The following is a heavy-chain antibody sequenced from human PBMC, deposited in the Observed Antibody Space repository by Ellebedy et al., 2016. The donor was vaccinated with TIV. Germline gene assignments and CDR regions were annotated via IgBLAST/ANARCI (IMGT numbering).Heavy chain of an antibody. Sequence: SLKIPCAAPGFTFHDYAMHWVRQAPGKGLEWVSGISWNSDSIGYADSVKGRFTISRDNAKNSLFLQMTSLRPEDTALYYCAKAEGLGNGYYDAFDVWGQGTRVTVSS. J-gene: IGHJ3*01. CDR3: AKAEGLGNGYYDAFDV. CDR1: GFTFHDYA. V-gene: IGHV3-9*01. D-gene: IGHD3-22*01. CDR2: ISWNSDSI.